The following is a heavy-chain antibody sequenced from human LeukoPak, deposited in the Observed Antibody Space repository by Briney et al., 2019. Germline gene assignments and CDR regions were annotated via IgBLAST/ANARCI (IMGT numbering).Heavy chain of an antibody. D-gene: IGHD6-13*01. J-gene: IGHJ6*03. Sequence: GASVKVSCKASGGTFSSNAISWVRQAPGQGLEWMGGIIPIFGTANYAQKFQGRVTITADKSTSTAYMELSSLRSEDTAVYYCARGVSSGYSSSWGYYYYYMDVWGKGTTVTVSS. CDR1: GGTFSSNA. CDR3: ARGVSSGYSSSWGYYYYYMDV. V-gene: IGHV1-69*06. CDR2: IIPIFGTA.